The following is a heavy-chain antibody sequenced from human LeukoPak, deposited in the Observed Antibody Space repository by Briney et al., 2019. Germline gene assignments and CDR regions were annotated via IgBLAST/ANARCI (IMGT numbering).Heavy chain of an antibody. CDR1: SGSISSGGYS. D-gene: IGHD4-17*01. CDR2: IYHSVST. V-gene: IGHV4-30-2*01. J-gene: IGHJ4*02. CDR3: ARDNGDYGLGY. Sequence: SETLSLTCAVSSGSISSGGYSWRWIRQPPGKGLEWNGYIYHSVSTYYNPSLKSRVTISVGRSKNQFSLKLSSVTAADTAVYYCARDNGDYGLGYWGQGTLVTVSS.